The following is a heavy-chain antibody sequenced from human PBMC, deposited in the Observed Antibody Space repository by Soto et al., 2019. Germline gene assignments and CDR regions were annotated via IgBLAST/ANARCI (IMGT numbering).Heavy chain of an antibody. V-gene: IGHV1-69*06. D-gene: IGHD3-10*01. CDR3: ASYYYGSGPRSHDAFDI. Sequence: GASVKVSCKASGGTFSSYAISWVRQAPGQGLEWMGGIIPIFGTANYAQKFQGRVTITADKSTSTAYMELSSLRSEDTAVYYCASYYYGSGPRSHDAFDIWGQGTMVTVSS. CDR1: GGTFSSYA. J-gene: IGHJ3*02. CDR2: IIPIFGTA.